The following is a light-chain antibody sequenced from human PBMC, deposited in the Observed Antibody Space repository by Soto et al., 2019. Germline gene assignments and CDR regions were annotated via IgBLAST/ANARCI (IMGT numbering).Light chain of an antibody. CDR2: GCT. J-gene: IGKJ1*01. V-gene: IGKV1-17*01. CDR3: LQHNHYPWT. Sequence: DIQMTQSPSSLSASVGDRVTLTCRASQGIRDDFAWYQQKPGKAPKRLIYGCTRLQSGVPSRFSGSGSGTEFTLTISSLQPEDFATYFCLQHNHYPWTFGQGTKVDIK. CDR1: QGIRDD.